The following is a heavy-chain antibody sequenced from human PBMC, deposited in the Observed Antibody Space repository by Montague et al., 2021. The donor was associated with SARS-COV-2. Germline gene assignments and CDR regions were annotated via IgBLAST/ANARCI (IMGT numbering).Heavy chain of an antibody. CDR3: VRDGGLRFSGGALDV. V-gene: IGHV4-39*07. D-gene: IGHD3-3*01. J-gene: IGHJ6*02. CDR1: GGSMISGGYY. Sequence: SETLSLTCTVSGGSMISGGYYWSWIRQPPGRGLEWIGYVYSGGITYYNPSLQSRVTISDDMSKNQFSLRLTSVTAADTSVYYCVRDGGLRFSGGALDVWGQGTTVTVSS. CDR2: VYSGGIT.